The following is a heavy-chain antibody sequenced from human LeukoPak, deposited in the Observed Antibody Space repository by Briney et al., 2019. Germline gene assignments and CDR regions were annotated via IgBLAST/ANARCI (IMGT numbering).Heavy chain of an antibody. CDR1: GFTFSTSA. J-gene: IGHJ4*02. CDR3: ARDRGDGSYLGERIDY. Sequence: PGGSLRLSCAGSGFTFSTSAMSWVRQAPGKGLEWVSGISGSGDTTHYGDSVKGRFTISRDNSKSTLYLHMNSLRAEDTAVYYCARDRGDGSYLGERIDYWGQGTLVTVSS. CDR2: ISGSGDTT. D-gene: IGHD1-26*01. V-gene: IGHV3-23*01.